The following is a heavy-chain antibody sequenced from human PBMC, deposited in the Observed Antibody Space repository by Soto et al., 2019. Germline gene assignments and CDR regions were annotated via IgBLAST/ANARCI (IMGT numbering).Heavy chain of an antibody. CDR1: GYTFTNYW. CDR3: ARYPTLTEYFFHRMDV. D-gene: IGHD4-17*01. V-gene: IGHV5-51*01. Sequence: GESLKISCKGSGYTFTNYWIVWVRQIPGKGLEWMGIIYPGDSDTRYSPSFQGQVTISADRSISTAYLQWSSLKASDTGMYYCARYPTLTEYFFHRMDVWGQGTTVTVSS. CDR2: IYPGDSDT. J-gene: IGHJ6*02.